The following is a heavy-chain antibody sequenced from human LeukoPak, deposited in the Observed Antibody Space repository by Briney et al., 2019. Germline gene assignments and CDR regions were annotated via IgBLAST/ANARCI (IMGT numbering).Heavy chain of an antibody. V-gene: IGHV3-74*01. CDR2: INGAGTST. CDR3: ARDTNWFAP. J-gene: IGHJ5*02. Sequence: GGSLRVSCAASGGSISSYWMHWVRQAPGKGLVWVSHINGAGTSTSYADSVKGRFTISRDNAKNTMYLHMSSLRAEDTAVYYCARDTNWFAPWGQGTLVTVSS. CDR1: GGSISSYW.